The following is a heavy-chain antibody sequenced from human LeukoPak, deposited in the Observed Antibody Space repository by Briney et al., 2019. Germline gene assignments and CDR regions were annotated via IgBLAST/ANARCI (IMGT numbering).Heavy chain of an antibody. CDR3: AKSKWRAVAGTGLDY. D-gene: IGHD6-19*01. CDR1: GFTFSSYA. V-gene: IGHV3-23*01. Sequence: GGTLRLSCAASGFTFSSYAMSWVRQAPGKGLEWVSAISGSGGSTYYADSVKGRFTISRDNSKNTLYLQMNSLRAEDTAVYYCAKSKWRAVAGTGLDYWGQGTLVTVS. CDR2: ISGSGGST. J-gene: IGHJ4*02.